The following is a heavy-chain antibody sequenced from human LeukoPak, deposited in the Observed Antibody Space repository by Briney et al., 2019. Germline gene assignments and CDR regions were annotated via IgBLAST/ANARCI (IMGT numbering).Heavy chain of an antibody. Sequence: PGGSLRLSCAASGFTFSSYSMNWVRQAPGKGLEWVSSISSTGSYIYYADSVKGRFTISRDNAKNSLELQMNSLRVEDTAVYYCAKVAKYYYGSETYYFFEQWGQGTPVTASS. D-gene: IGHD3-10*01. CDR2: ISSTGSYI. V-gene: IGHV3-21*01. CDR3: AKVAKYYYGSETYYFFEQ. CDR1: GFTFSSYS. J-gene: IGHJ4*02.